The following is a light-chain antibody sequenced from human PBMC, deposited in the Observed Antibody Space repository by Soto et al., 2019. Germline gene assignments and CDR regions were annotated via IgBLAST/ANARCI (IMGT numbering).Light chain of an antibody. CDR2: GAS. CDR1: QSVSSS. Sequence: EIVMTQSPATLSVSPGERATLSCRASQSVSSSLAWYQQKPGQAPRLLIYGASTRATGIPDRFSGSGSGTDFTLTISRLEPEDFAVYYCQQYGSSLWTFGQGTKVDI. V-gene: IGKV3-20*01. CDR3: QQYGSSLWT. J-gene: IGKJ1*01.